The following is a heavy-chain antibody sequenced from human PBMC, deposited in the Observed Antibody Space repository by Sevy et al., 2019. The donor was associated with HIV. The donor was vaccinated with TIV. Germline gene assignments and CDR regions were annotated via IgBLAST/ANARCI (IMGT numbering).Heavy chain of an antibody. CDR1: GFTFSSYA. D-gene: IGHD3-9*01. Sequence: GGSLRLSCAASGFTFSSYAMSWVRQAPGKGLEWVSAISGSGGSTYYADSVKGRFTISRDNSKNTLYLQMNSLRAEDTAVYYCAKDGLTDRLVIAEQVFDYWGQGTLVTVSS. J-gene: IGHJ4*02. CDR3: AKDGLTDRLVIAEQVFDY. CDR2: ISGSGGST. V-gene: IGHV3-23*01.